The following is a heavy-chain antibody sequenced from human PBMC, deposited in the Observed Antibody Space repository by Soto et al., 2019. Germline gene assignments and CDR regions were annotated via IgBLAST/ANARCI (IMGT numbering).Heavy chain of an antibody. Sequence: GGSVKVSCKASGYTFTGYYMHWVRQAPGQGLEWMGWINPNSGGTNYAQKFQGRVTMTRDTSISTAYMELSRLRSDDTAVYYCARAGYCSSTSCYANGMDVWGQGTTVTVSS. D-gene: IGHD2-2*01. CDR1: GYTFTGYY. CDR2: INPNSGGT. CDR3: ARAGYCSSTSCYANGMDV. J-gene: IGHJ6*02. V-gene: IGHV1-2*02.